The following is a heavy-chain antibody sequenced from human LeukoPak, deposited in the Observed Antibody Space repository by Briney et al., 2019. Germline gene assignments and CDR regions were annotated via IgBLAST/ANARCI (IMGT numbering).Heavy chain of an antibody. CDR2: IYYSGST. CDR1: GGSISSSSYY. J-gene: IGHJ6*03. Sequence: SETLSLTCTVSGGSISSSSYYWGWIRQPPGKGLEWIGNIYYSGSTYYNPSLKSRVTISVDTSKNQFSLKLSSVTAADTAVYYCARGPGGYYYYYMDVWGKGTTVTISS. D-gene: IGHD2-15*01. V-gene: IGHV4-39*07. CDR3: ARGPGGYYYYYMDV.